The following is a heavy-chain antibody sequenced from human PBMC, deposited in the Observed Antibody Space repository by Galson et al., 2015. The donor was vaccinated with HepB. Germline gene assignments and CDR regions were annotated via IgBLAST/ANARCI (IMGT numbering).Heavy chain of an antibody. CDR1: GFTFSNSG. D-gene: IGHD3-16*01. J-gene: IGHJ3*02. V-gene: IGHV3-23*01. CDR2: IRGSASST. Sequence: SLRLSCAASGFTFSNSGMAWVRQAPGKGLEWVSGIRGSASSTYYADSVKGRFTISRDNSKNTLYLQMSSLRAEDTAVYYCAKVWGLKFGGVINAFDIWGQGTMVTVSS. CDR3: AKVWGLKFGGVINAFDI.